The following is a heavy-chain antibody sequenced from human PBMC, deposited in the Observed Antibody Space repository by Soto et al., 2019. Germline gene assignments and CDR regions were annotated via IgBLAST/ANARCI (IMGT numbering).Heavy chain of an antibody. CDR2: INHSGST. J-gene: IGHJ4*02. Sequence: QVQLQQWGAGLLKPSETLSLTCAVYGGSFSGYYWSWIRQPPGXGLEWIGEINHSGSTNYNPSLKSRVTISVDTSKNQFSLKLSSVXAADTXVXYCARRRYPIAARLYYFDYWGQGTLVTVSS. CDR1: GGSFSGYY. D-gene: IGHD6-6*01. V-gene: IGHV4-34*01. CDR3: ARRRYPIAARLYYFDY.